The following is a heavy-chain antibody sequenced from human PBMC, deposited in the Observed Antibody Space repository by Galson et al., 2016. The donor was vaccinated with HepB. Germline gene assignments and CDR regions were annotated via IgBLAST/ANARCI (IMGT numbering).Heavy chain of an antibody. D-gene: IGHD6-19*01. Sequence: SETLSLTCTVSLGSISNHYWSWIRQPPNKGLEWLGYIYYSGSTNYNPSLRSRVTMSIDTSKNVFPLKLSSVTAADKAIYYCARLRREWGGAVALKGNYYYYGMDVWGQGTTVTVSS. V-gene: IGHV4-59*11. CDR1: LGSISNHY. J-gene: IGHJ6*02. CDR3: ARLRREWGGAVALKGNYYYYGMDV. CDR2: IYYSGST.